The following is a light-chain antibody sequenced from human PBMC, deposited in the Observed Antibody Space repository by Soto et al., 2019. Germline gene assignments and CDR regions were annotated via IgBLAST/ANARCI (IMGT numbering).Light chain of an antibody. CDR2: GAS. CDR3: QQYGSSHALT. CDR1: QSVSSSY. V-gene: IGKV3-20*01. Sequence: EIVLTQSPGTLSLSPGERATLSCRASQSVSSSYLAWYQQKPGQAPRLLIYGASSSATGIPDRFSGSGSGTDFTLTISRLEPEDFAVYYCQQYGSSHALTFGGGTKVEIK. J-gene: IGKJ4*01.